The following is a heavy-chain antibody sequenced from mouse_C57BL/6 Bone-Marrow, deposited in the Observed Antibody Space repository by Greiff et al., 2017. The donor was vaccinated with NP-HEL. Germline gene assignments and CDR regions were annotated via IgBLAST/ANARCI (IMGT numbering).Heavy chain of an antibody. CDR1: GSAFTNYL. Sequence: QVQLQQSGAELVRPGTSVKVSCKASGSAFTNYLIEWVKQRPGQGLEWICVITPASGGTNYNEKFKGKATLTAAKSSSTAYMQLSSLTSEDSAVYFCARRSYYGYAMDYWGQGTSVTVSS. J-gene: IGHJ4*01. CDR3: ARRSYYGYAMDY. V-gene: IGHV1-54*01. D-gene: IGHD1-1*01. CDR2: ITPASGGT.